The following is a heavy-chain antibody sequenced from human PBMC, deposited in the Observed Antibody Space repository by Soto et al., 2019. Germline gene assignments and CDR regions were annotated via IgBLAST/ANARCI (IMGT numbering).Heavy chain of an antibody. CDR1: GGSISSGGHY. V-gene: IGHV4-31*03. CDR2: IYYSGST. Sequence: QVQLQESGPGLVKPSQTLSLTCNVSGGSISSGGHYWSWIRQHPGKGLEWIGYIYYSGSTYYNPSLERRVTISLDTSKNQSSLMLSSVTAADTAVYFCAREPYGTSSRRYFDYWVQGTLVTVSS. CDR3: AREPYGTSSRRYFDY. J-gene: IGHJ4*02. D-gene: IGHD6-6*01.